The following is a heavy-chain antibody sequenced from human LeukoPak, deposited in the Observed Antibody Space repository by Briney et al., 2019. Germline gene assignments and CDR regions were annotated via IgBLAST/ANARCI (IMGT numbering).Heavy chain of an antibody. CDR1: GYTFTSYG. CDR2: ISAYNGNT. J-gene: IGHJ4*02. Sequence: ASVKVSCKASGYTFTSYGISWVRQAPGQGLEWMGWISAYNGNTNYAQKLQGRVTMARNTSISTAYMELSSLRSEDTAVYYCASALQDDYGDYFGWGQGTLVTVSS. D-gene: IGHD4-17*01. CDR3: ASALQDDYGDYFG. V-gene: IGHV1-18*01.